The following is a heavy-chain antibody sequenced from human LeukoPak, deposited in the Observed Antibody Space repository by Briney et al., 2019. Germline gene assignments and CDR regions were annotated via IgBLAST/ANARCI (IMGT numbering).Heavy chain of an antibody. D-gene: IGHD4-17*01. J-gene: IGHJ3*02. Sequence: GGSLRLSCAASGFTFSSYTMNWVRQAPGKGLEWVSYISDSSSTIYYADSVKGRFTISRDNAKNSLYLQMNSLRAEDTALYYCDYGDYDDAFDIWGQGTMVTVSS. V-gene: IGHV3-48*04. CDR1: GFTFSSYT. CDR2: ISDSSSTI. CDR3: DYGDYDDAFDI.